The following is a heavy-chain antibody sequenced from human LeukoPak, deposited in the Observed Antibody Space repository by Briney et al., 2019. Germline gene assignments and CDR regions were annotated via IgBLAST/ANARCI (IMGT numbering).Heavy chain of an antibody. CDR1: GGSFSGYY. Sequence: PSETLSLTCAVYGGSFSGYYWSWIRQPPGKGLEWIGYIYYSGSTNYNPSLKSRVTISVDTSKNQFSLKLSSVTAADTAVYYCARSSGWYVYWFDPWGQGTLVTVSS. V-gene: IGHV4-59*01. D-gene: IGHD6-19*01. CDR2: IYYSGST. J-gene: IGHJ5*02. CDR3: ARSSGWYVYWFDP.